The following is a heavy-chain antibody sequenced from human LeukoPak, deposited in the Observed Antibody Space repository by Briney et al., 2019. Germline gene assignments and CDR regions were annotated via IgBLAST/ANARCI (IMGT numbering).Heavy chain of an antibody. CDR3: ARDGNYDIRTNADY. D-gene: IGHD3-9*01. CDR2: ISAYNGNT. J-gene: IGHJ4*02. V-gene: IGHV1-18*01. Sequence: ASVKVSCKASGYSCTSYGISWLRQAPGQGLEWMVWISAYNGNTNYAQNLQGRVTMTTDTSTSTAYMELRSLRSDDTAVYYCARDGNYDIRTNADYWGQGTLVTVSS. CDR1: GYSCTSYG.